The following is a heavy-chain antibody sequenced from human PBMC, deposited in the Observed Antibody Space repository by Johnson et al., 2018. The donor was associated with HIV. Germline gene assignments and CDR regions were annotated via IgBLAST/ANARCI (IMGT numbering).Heavy chain of an antibody. Sequence: MLLVESGGGLVQPGGSLRLSCAASGFTFSSYWMSWVRQAPGKGLEWVANIKQDGSEKYYVDSVKGRFTISRDNSKNTLYLQMNSLRAEDTAVYYCARDITAARPSAFDIWGQGTMVTVSS. CDR3: ARDITAARPSAFDI. CDR2: IKQDGSEK. J-gene: IGHJ3*02. V-gene: IGHV3-7*01. CDR1: GFTFSSYW. D-gene: IGHD6-6*01.